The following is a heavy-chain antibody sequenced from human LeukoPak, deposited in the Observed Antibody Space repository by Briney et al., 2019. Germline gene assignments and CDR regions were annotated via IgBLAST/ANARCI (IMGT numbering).Heavy chain of an antibody. Sequence: GGSLRLSCAASGFTVSSNYMSRVRQAPGKGLEWVSVIYSGGSTYYADSVKGRFTISRDNSKNTLYLQMNSLRAEDTAVYYCARVGYPYNHYYMDVWGKGTTVTVSS. CDR3: ARVGYPYNHYYMDV. D-gene: IGHD5-12*01. V-gene: IGHV3-66*02. J-gene: IGHJ6*03. CDR2: IYSGGST. CDR1: GFTVSSNY.